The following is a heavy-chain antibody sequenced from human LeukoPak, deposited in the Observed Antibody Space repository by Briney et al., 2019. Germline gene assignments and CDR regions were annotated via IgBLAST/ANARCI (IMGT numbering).Heavy chain of an antibody. J-gene: IGHJ4*02. Sequence: PGGSLRLSCAASGFSFSSYAMNWVRQAPGNGLEWLAVMSFDGGGKYYADSVKGRFTISRDNSQNTLYLQMDSLRAEDTAVYYCTRVAEAGWGSGYFDYWGQGVPVTVSS. D-gene: IGHD6-19*01. V-gene: IGHV3-30-3*01. CDR2: MSFDGGGK. CDR3: TRVAEAGWGSGYFDY. CDR1: GFSFSSYA.